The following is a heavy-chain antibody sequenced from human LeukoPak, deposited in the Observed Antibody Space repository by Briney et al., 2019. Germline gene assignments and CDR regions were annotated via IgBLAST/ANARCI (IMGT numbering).Heavy chain of an antibody. D-gene: IGHD1-7*01. V-gene: IGHV4-38-2*01. Sequence: SETLSLTCDVSGYSITNGYYWVWLRQPPGKGLEWIGSLYHSDSIYYNPSLKSRVTMSVDTSKNQFSLRLSFVTAADTAVYYCAGLTGTTPLEYYYYYMDVWGKGTTVTVSS. CDR3: AGLTGTTPLEYYYYYMDV. CDR2: LYHSDSI. CDR1: GYSITNGYY. J-gene: IGHJ6*03.